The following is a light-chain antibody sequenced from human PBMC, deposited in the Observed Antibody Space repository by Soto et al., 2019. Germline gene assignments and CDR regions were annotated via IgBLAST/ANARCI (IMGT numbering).Light chain of an antibody. CDR2: DVS. J-gene: IGLJ1*01. V-gene: IGLV2-18*02. Sequence: QSVLTQPPSVSGSPGQSVTISCTGTSSDVGSYNRVSWYQQPPGTAPKVMIYDVSNRPSGVPDRFSGSKSGNTASLTISGLQAEDESDYYCSSYTSSRTYVFGTGTKVTDL. CDR3: SSYTSSRTYV. CDR1: SSDVGSYNR.